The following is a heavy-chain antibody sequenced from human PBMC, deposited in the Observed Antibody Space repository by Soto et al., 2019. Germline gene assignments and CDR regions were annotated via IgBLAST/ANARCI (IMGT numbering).Heavy chain of an antibody. J-gene: IGHJ4*02. CDR2: IIPRSATS. D-gene: IGHD3-10*01. CDR1: GDTFSTYT. V-gene: IGHV1-69*13. CDR3: GKDRVVRGVMGAFDY. Sequence: SVKVSCKASGDTFSTYTITWMRQAPGQGLEWMGGIIPRSATSKYAQKFQGRVTITADESTSTVYMELSSLRPEDTAVYYCGKDRVVRGVMGAFDYWGQGTLVTVSS.